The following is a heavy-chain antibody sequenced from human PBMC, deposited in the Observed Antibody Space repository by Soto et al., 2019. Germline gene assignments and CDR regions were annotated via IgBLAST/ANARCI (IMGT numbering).Heavy chain of an antibody. CDR3: ASLDTYYDILTGAPDAFDI. CDR1: GYTFTGYY. J-gene: IGHJ3*02. V-gene: IGHV1-8*02. D-gene: IGHD3-9*01. CDR2: MNPNSGNT. Sequence: GASVKVSCKASGYTFTGYYVHWVRQATGQGLEWMGWMNPNSGNTGYAQKFQGRVTMTRNTSISTAYMELSSLRSEDTAVYYCASLDTYYDILTGAPDAFDIWGQGTMVTVSS.